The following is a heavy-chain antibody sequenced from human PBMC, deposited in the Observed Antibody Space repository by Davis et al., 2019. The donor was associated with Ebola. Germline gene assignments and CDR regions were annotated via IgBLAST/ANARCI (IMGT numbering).Heavy chain of an antibody. J-gene: IGHJ4*02. CDR3: ARADIVGVVIATWFDY. CDR2: ISAYNGNT. CDR1: GYTFTSYG. D-gene: IGHD2-15*01. Sequence: AASVKVSCKASGYTFTSYGISWVRQAPGQGLEWMGWISAYNGNTNYAQKLQGRVTMTTATSTSTAYMELRSLRSDDTAVYYCARADIVGVVIATWFDYWGQGTLVTVSS. V-gene: IGHV1-18*01.